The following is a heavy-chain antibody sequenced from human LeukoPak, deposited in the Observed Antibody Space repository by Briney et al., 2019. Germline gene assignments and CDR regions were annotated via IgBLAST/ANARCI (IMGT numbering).Heavy chain of an antibody. Sequence: GASVKVSCKASGYTFTGYYMHWVRQAPGQGLEGMGGINPNSGGTNYAQKFQGRVTMTRDKSISTAYLELSRLRSEDTAVYYCASAVSGIAVAGTGLEAFDIWGQGTMVTVSS. CDR1: GYTFTGYY. CDR2: INPNSGGT. CDR3: ASAVSGIAVAGTGLEAFDI. J-gene: IGHJ3*02. D-gene: IGHD6-19*01. V-gene: IGHV1-2*02.